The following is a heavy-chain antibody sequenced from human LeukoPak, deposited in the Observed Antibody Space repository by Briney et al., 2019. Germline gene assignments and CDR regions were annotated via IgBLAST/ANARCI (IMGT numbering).Heavy chain of an antibody. D-gene: IGHD3-22*01. V-gene: IGHV3-23*01. CDR3: AKTHGYFGQ. J-gene: IGHJ1*01. Sequence: GGSLRLSCAASGFTFSSYGMTWLRQTPAKGLEWVSAIGGSGETTYYSDSVKGRFTISRDNSKNTLFLQMNSLRVEDAAMYYCAKTHGYFGQWGQGTLVAVSS. CDR2: IGGSGETT. CDR1: GFTFSSYG.